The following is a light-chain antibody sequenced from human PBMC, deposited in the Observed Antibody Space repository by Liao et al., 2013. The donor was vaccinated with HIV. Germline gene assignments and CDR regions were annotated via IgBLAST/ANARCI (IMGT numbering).Light chain of an antibody. CDR2: EDR. J-gene: IGLJ2*01. CDR1: KLGDKY. V-gene: IGLV3-1*01. Sequence: SYDLTQPPSVSVSPGQTASITCSGDKLGDKYVSWYQQKPGQSPVMLIYEDRKGPSGTPERFSGSNSGNTATLTISGTPAMDEADYYCQAWESSTVVFGGGTKLTVL. CDR3: QAWESSTVV.